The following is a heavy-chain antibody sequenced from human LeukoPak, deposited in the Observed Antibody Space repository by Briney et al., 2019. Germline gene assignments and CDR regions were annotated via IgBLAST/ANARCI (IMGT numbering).Heavy chain of an antibody. D-gene: IGHD6-6*01. V-gene: IGHV3-53*01. CDR2: IYSGGST. CDR3: ARASSARPAFDI. Sequence: GGSLRLSCAASGFTVSSNYMSWVRQAPGKGLEWVSVIYSGGSTYYADSVKGRFTISRDNSKNTLYLQMNSLRAEDTAVYYCARASSARPAFDIWSQGTMVTVSS. J-gene: IGHJ3*02. CDR1: GFTVSSNY.